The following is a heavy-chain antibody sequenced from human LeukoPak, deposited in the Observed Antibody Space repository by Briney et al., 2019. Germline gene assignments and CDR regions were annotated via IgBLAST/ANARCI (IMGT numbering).Heavy chain of an antibody. D-gene: IGHD4-17*01. V-gene: IGHV1-69*06. CDR2: IIPIFGTA. CDR3: ARGATVTTVDY. CDR1: GGTFTSYA. J-gene: IGHJ4*02. Sequence: SVKLSCKASGGTFTSYAISWVRQSPGQGLEWMGGIIPIFGTANYAQKFQGRVTITADKSTSTAYMELSSLRSEDTAVYYCARGATVTTVDYWGQGTLVTVSS.